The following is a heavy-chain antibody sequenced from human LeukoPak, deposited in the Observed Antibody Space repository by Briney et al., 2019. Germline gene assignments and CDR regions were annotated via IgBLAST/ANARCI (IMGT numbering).Heavy chain of an antibody. J-gene: IGHJ5*02. D-gene: IGHD3-10*01. Sequence: SETLALTCTVSGGSISSYYWSWIRQPAGKGLEWIGRIYSSGSTDYNSSLKSRATMSVDTSKNQFSLKLSSVTAADTAVYYCARGAYGSGSTNWFDPWGQGTLVTVSS. CDR2: IYSSGST. V-gene: IGHV4-4*07. CDR3: ARGAYGSGSTNWFDP. CDR1: GGSISSYY.